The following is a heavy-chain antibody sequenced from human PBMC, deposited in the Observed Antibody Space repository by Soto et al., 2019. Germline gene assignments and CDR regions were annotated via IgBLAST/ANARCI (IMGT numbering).Heavy chain of an antibody. CDR3: AKDRFLSSGSYSDWFDP. D-gene: IGHD1-26*01. CDR1: GFTFSSYA. J-gene: IGHJ5*02. CDR2: ISGSGGST. V-gene: IGHV3-23*01. Sequence: VQLLESGGGLVQPGGSLRLSCAASGFTFSSYAMSWVRQAPGKGLEWVSAISGSGGSTYYADSVKGRFTISRDNSKNTLYLQMNSLRAEDTAVYYCAKDRFLSSGSYSDWFDPWGQGTLVTVSS.